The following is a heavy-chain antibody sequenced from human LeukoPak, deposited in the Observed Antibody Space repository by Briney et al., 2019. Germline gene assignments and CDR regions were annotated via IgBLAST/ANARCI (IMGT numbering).Heavy chain of an antibody. V-gene: IGHV2-5*02. J-gene: IGHJ4*02. CDR1: GFSLSTSGVG. CDR3: AHSPDSVAGAYYFDY. CDR2: IYWDDDK. Sequence: ESGPTLVKPTQTLTLTCTFSGFSLSTSGVGVGWIRQPPGKALEWLALIYWDDDKRYSPSLKTRLTITKDTSKNQVVLTMTNMDPVDTATYYCAHSPDSVAGAYYFDYWGQGTLVTVSS. D-gene: IGHD6-19*01.